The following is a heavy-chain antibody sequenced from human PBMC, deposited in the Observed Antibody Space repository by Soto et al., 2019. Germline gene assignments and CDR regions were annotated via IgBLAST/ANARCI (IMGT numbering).Heavy chain of an antibody. CDR3: VRDRPGDEGDAFDI. J-gene: IGHJ3*02. Sequence: GGGLIQPGGSLRLSCAASGLIVSTNYMNWVRQAPGKGLEWVSVLYSGGSTHYAGSVKGRFIISRDNSKNTLYLQMNSLRAEDTAVYYCVRDRPGDEGDAFDIWGHGTLVTVSS. V-gene: IGHV3-53*01. CDR1: GLIVSTNY. CDR2: LYSGGST. D-gene: IGHD3-10*01.